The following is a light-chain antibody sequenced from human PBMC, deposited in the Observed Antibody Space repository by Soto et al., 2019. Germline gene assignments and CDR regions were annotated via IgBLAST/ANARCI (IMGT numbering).Light chain of an antibody. Sequence: EIVMTQSPAILSVSPGERATLSCRASQSVGSDLAWYQQKPGQPPSLLIFDASTRATGVPARFSGSGSGTEFTLTISSLQSEDSALYHCQHYSVWPRGTFGQGTKVEIK. CDR1: QSVGSD. CDR2: DAS. J-gene: IGKJ1*01. V-gene: IGKV3-15*01. CDR3: QHYSVWPRGT.